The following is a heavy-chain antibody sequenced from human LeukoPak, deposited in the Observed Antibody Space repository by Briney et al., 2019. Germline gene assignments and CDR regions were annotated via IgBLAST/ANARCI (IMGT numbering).Heavy chain of an antibody. CDR2: ISSSSSAI. Sequence: GGSLRLSCAASGFTFSTYSMNWVRQAPGKGLEWVSYISSSSSAIYYADSVKGRFTISRDSAKNSLYLQMNSLRDEDTAVYYCARDRTGRYGSGSYGYWGQGTLVTVSS. D-gene: IGHD3-10*01. V-gene: IGHV3-48*02. CDR1: GFTFSTYS. CDR3: ARDRTGRYGSGSYGY. J-gene: IGHJ4*02.